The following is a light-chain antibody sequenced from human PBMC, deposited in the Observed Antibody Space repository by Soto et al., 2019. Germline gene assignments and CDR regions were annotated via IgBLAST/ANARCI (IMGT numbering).Light chain of an antibody. Sequence: QSVLTQPPSASGTPGQRVPISCSGSRSHIGSNTVNWYQQLPGTSPKLLIYSNNQRPSGVPDQYSGSKSGTSASLSIGGLQSEDEADPYCAAWDDILNAFFGNGTQVTVL. J-gene: IGLJ1*01. CDR2: SNN. CDR1: RSHIGSNT. V-gene: IGLV1-44*01. CDR3: AAWDDILNAF.